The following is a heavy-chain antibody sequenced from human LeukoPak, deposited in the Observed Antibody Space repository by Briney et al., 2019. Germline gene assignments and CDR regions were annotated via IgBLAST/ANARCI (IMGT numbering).Heavy chain of an antibody. Sequence: ASVKVSCKASGYTFTSYGISWVRQAPGQGLEWMGWISAYNGNTNYAQKLQGRVTMTTGTSTSTAYMELRSLRSDDTAVYYCVRFSSGWAYYYYYYGMDVWGQGTTVTVSS. CDR2: ISAYNGNT. D-gene: IGHD6-19*01. CDR1: GYTFTSYG. J-gene: IGHJ6*02. V-gene: IGHV1-18*01. CDR3: VRFSSGWAYYYYYYGMDV.